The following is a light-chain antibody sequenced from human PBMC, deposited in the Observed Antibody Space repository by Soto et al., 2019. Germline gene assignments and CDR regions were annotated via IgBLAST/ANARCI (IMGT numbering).Light chain of an antibody. J-gene: IGLJ2*01. V-gene: IGLV2-14*01. CDR1: SSDVGGYNY. CDR3: TSYTTSGTTYVV. Sequence: QSALTQPASVSGSPGQSITISCTGTSSDVGGYNYVSWYQQHPGKAPKLMIFEVNTRPSGVSIRFSGSKSGNTASLTISGLQTEDEADYYCTSYTTSGTTYVVFGGGTKLTVL. CDR2: EVN.